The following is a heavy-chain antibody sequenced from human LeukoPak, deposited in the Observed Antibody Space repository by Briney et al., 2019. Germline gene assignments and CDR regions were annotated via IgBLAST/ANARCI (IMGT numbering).Heavy chain of an antibody. CDR2: IKQDGSEK. J-gene: IGHJ5*02. Sequence: GGSLRLSCAASGFTFSSYWMSWVRQAPGKGLEWVANIKQDGSEKYYVDSVKGRFTISRDNAKNLLSLQMNSLRAEDTAMYYCARLLGEATIYDLWGQGTLVTVSS. CDR1: GFTFSSYW. D-gene: IGHD3-16*01. V-gene: IGHV3-7*01. CDR3: ARLLGEATIYDL.